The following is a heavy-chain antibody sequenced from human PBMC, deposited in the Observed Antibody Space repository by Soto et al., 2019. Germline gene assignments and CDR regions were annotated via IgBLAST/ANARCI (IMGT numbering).Heavy chain of an antibody. V-gene: IGHV1-8*01. J-gene: IGHJ5*02. CDR2: MNPDSGNT. CDR3: ARGRFRRTWFDT. CDR1: GYTFTNYD. D-gene: IGHD3-16*01. Sequence: QVQLVQSGAEVKKPGASVKVSCKASGYTFTNYDIHWVRQATGQGLEWMGWMNPDSGNTGQSKQFQGRVTMTRDTSVSTAYMEMSSLRFEDPAVYYCARGRFRRTWFDTWGQGTLVTISS.